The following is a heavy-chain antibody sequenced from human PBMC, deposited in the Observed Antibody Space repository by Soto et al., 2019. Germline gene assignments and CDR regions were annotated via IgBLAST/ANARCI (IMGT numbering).Heavy chain of an antibody. CDR3: AKAGDSSGYMKSRFDY. Sequence: GGSLRLSCAASGFTFSSYAMYWVRQSPGKGLDWVSAITATGGSTYYADSVKGRFTISRDNSKNTLYLQMNSLRAEDTAVYYCAKAGDSSGYMKSRFDYWGQGTLVTVSS. J-gene: IGHJ4*02. D-gene: IGHD3-22*01. CDR2: ITATGGST. CDR1: GFTFSSYA. V-gene: IGHV3-23*01.